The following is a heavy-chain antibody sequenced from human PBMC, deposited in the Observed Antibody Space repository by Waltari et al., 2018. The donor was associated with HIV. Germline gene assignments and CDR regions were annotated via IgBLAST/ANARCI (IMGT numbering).Heavy chain of an antibody. CDR2: LNSDGSSR. J-gene: IGHJ4*02. V-gene: IGHV3-74*01. CDR1: GFSVSNHW. CDR3: ARASHYIEFSTFDGDYYFDV. Sequence: VQLVESGGGSIKTGGSLRLSCTASGFSVSNHWMDWVRQGPGKGLVGVDRLNSDGSSRNYADAVKGRFVISRDNARNTVYLQLNSLRVEDTAMYFCARASHYIEFSTFDGDYYFDVWGRGTRVAVSS. D-gene: IGHD2-15*01.